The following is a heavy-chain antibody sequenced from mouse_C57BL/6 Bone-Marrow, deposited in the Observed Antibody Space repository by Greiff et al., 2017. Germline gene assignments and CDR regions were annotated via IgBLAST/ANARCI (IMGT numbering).Heavy chain of an antibody. CDR1: GYSITSGYY. Sequence: ESGPGLVKPSQSLSLTCSVTGYSITSGYYWNWIRQFPGNKLEWMGYISYDGSNNYNPSLKNRISITRDTSKNQFFLKLNSVTTEDTATYYCARGTTVVARDWYFDVWGTGTTVTVSS. V-gene: IGHV3-6*01. D-gene: IGHD1-1*01. J-gene: IGHJ1*03. CDR3: ARGTTVVARDWYFDV. CDR2: ISYDGSN.